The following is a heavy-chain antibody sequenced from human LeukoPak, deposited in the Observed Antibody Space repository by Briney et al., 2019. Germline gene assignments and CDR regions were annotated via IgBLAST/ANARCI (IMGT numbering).Heavy chain of an antibody. V-gene: IGHV1-24*01. J-gene: IGHJ4*02. D-gene: IGHD6-19*01. Sequence: GASVKVSFKVSGYTLTELSMHWVRQAPGKGGERMGGFDPEDGETIYAQKFQGRVTMTEDTSTDTAYMELSSLRSEETAVYYCVTLSNAVAGTDSWDYWGQGTLVTVSS. CDR1: GYTLTELS. CDR3: VTLSNAVAGTDSWDY. CDR2: FDPEDGET.